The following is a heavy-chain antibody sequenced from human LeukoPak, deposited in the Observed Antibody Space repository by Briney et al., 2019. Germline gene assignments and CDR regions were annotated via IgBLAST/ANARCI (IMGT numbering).Heavy chain of an antibody. CDR1: GFTFSIYS. D-gene: IGHD3-10*02. V-gene: IGHV3-21*01. J-gene: IGHJ6*04. CDR3: AELGITMIGGV. CDR2: ISTHSNYI. Sequence: GGSLRLSCAASGFTFSIYSMNWVRQAPGKGLEWVSSISTHSNYIYYVDSVKGRFTISRDNAKNLLYLQMNSLRAEDTAVYYCAELGITMIGGVWGKGTTVTISS.